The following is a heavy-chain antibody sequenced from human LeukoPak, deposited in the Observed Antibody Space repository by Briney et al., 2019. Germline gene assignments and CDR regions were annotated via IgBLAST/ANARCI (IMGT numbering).Heavy chain of an antibody. J-gene: IGHJ4*02. CDR1: GGSFSGYY. CDR3: ARHRKTYYDFWSGYARTSYYFDY. D-gene: IGHD3-3*01. V-gene: IGHV4-34*01. CDR2: INHSGST. Sequence: SETLSLTCAVYGGSFSGYYWSWIRQPPGKGLEWIGEINHSGSTNYNPSLKSRVTISVDTSKNQFSLKLSSVTAADTAVYYCARHRKTYYDFWSGYARTSYYFDYWGQGTLVTVSS.